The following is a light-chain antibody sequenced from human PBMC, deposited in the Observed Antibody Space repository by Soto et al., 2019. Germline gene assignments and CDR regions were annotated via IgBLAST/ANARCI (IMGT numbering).Light chain of an antibody. CDR3: QQYNSYSGT. Sequence: EIQMTQSPSTLSASVVDRVTITCRASQSISSWLAWYQQKPGKAPKLLIYKASSLESGVPSRFSGSGSGTEFTLTISSLQPDDFATYYCQQYNSYSGTFGQGTKVDI. J-gene: IGKJ1*01. CDR2: KAS. CDR1: QSISSW. V-gene: IGKV1-5*03.